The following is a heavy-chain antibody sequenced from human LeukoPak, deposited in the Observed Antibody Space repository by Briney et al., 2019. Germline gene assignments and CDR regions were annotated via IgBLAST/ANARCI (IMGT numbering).Heavy chain of an antibody. CDR3: AGTSGWYGY. Sequence: SETLSLTCAVYGGSFSGYCWSWIRQPPGKGLEWIGEINHSGSTNYNPSLKSRVTISVDASKNQFSLKLSSVTAADTAVYYCAGTSGWYGYWGQGTLVTVSS. V-gene: IGHV4-34*01. CDR1: GGSFSGYC. J-gene: IGHJ4*02. D-gene: IGHD6-19*01. CDR2: INHSGST.